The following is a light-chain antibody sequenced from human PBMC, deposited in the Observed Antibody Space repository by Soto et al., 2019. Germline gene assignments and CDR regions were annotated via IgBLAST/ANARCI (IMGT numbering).Light chain of an antibody. Sequence: DIQMTQSPSSLSASVGDRVTITCRASHDITNYLNWYQQKPGTAPKLLIYDASNLEAGVPSRFSGSGSATDFSFTISSLQPEDVATYYCQQYDLLPYTFGQGTRLEIK. CDR1: HDITNY. V-gene: IGKV1-33*01. CDR3: QQYDLLPYT. CDR2: DAS. J-gene: IGKJ2*01.